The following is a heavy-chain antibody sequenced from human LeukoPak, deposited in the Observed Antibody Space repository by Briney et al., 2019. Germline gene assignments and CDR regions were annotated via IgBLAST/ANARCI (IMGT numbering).Heavy chain of an antibody. CDR2: ISGSGGSI. D-gene: IGHD3-22*01. V-gene: IGHV3-23*01. J-gene: IGHJ4*02. Sequence: ETLSLTCTVSGGSISSSSYYWGWIRQPPGKGLEWVSAISGSGGSIYYADSVKGRFTISRDNSKNTLYLQMNSLRAEDTAVYYCAKDRLMIVLDYWGQGTLVTVSS. CDR1: GGSISSSSYY. CDR3: AKDRLMIVLDY.